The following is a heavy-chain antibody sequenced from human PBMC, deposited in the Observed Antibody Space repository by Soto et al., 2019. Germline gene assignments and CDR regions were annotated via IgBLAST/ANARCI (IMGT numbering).Heavy chain of an antibody. V-gene: IGHV3-23*01. J-gene: IGHJ6*02. CDR3: AKGLGRTLLPYYGMDV. CDR2: ISGSGGST. D-gene: IGHD3-16*01. Sequence: GGSLRLSCAASGFTFSSYAMSWVRQAPGKGLEWVSAISGSGGSTYYADSVKGRFTISRDNSKNTLYLQMNSLRAEDTAVYYCAKGLGRTLLPYYGMDVWGQGTTVTVSS. CDR1: GFTFSSYA.